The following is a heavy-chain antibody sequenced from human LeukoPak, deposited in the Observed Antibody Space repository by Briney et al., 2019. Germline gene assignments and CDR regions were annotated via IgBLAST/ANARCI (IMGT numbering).Heavy chain of an antibody. CDR1: GYTFTSYG. D-gene: IGHD6-19*01. CDR3: ASRSGWYGGDAFDI. J-gene: IGHJ3*02. CDR2: ISAYNGNT. V-gene: IGHV1-18*01. Sequence: GASVKVSCKASGYTFTSYGISWVRQAPGQGLEWMGWISAYNGNTNYAQKLQGRVTMTTDTSTSTAYTELRSLRSDDTAVYYCASRSGWYGGDAFDIWGQGTMVTVSS.